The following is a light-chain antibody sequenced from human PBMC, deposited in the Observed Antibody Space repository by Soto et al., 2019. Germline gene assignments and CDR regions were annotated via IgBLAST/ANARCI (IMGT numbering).Light chain of an antibody. V-gene: IGLV2-14*01. J-gene: IGLJ1*01. Sequence: QSALTQPASVSGSPGQSITISCTGTSSDVGGYNYVSWYQQHPGKAPKLMIYEVSNRPSGVSNRFSGSKSGNTASLTISGLQAEDEADYYCSSYTSSSNVFGTGTKATVL. CDR2: EVS. CDR1: SSDVGGYNY. CDR3: SSYTSSSNV.